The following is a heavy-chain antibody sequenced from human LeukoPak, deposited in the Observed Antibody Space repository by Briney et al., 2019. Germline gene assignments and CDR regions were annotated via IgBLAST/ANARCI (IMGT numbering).Heavy chain of an antibody. CDR1: GCTLTSYG. D-gene: IGHD3-3*01. V-gene: IGHV1-18*01. Sequence: ASVKVSCKASGCTLTSYGISWVRQAPGQGLEWMAWISTYNGNTNYAQNFQGRVTMTTDTSTSTAYMELRSLRSDDTAVYYCARDREGGVYHSMDVWGKGTTVTVSS. CDR2: ISTYNGNT. CDR3: ARDREGGVYHSMDV. J-gene: IGHJ6*03.